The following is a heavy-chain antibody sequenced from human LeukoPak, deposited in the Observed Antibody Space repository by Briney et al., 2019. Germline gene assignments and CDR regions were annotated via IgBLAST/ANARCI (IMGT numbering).Heavy chain of an antibody. D-gene: IGHD4-23*01. CDR3: ARDYGGSSPFDY. Sequence: GGSLRLSCAASGFTFSSYEMHWIRQAPGKGLEWVSYISSSGSTIYYADSVKGRFTISRDNAKNSLYLQMNSLRAEDTAVYYCARDYGGSSPFDYWGQGTLVTVSS. V-gene: IGHV3-48*03. J-gene: IGHJ4*02. CDR2: ISSSGSTI. CDR1: GFTFSSYE.